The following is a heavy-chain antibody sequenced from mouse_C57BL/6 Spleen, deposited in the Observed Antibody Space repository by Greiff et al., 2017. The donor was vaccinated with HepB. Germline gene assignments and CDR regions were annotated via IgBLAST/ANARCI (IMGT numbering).Heavy chain of an antibody. CDR2: IDPEDGET. V-gene: IGHV14-2*01. J-gene: IGHJ4*01. D-gene: IGHD3-1*01. CDR3: VRDSHRAMDY. CDR1: GFNIKDYY. Sequence: AQLKQSGAELVKPRASVKLSCTASGFNIKDYYMHWVKQRTEQGLEWIGRIDPEDGETKYAPKFQGKATITADTSSNTAYLQLSSLTSEDAAVYYRVRDSHRAMDYWGQGTSVTVSS.